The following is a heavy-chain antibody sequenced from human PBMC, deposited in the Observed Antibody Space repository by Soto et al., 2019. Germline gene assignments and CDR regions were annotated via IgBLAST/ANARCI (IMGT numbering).Heavy chain of an antibody. CDR2: INPSGGST. CDR1: GYTFTSYY. Sequence: GASVKVSCKASGYTFTSYYMHWVRQAPGQGLEWMGIINPSGGSTSYAQKFQGRVTMTRDTSTSTVYMELSSLRSEDTAVYYCARVLSSSGSYYDIDYWGQGTLVTVSS. CDR3: ARVLSSSGSYYDIDY. J-gene: IGHJ4*02. V-gene: IGHV1-46*01. D-gene: IGHD3-10*01.